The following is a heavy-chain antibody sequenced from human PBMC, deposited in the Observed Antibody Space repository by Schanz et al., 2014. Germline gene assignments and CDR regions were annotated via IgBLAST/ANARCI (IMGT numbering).Heavy chain of an antibody. CDR3: ARDPRFFDRDDLYYFDS. D-gene: IGHD3-3*01. V-gene: IGHV1-18*01. CDR2: ISVYNHNK. Sequence: QIQLVQSGPEVKKPGATVKVSCKASGYIFINSGISWVRQAPGQGLEWMGWISVYNHNKEYDQKFQGRVTMTTDTSTSTHSMTQQDLRSDDTAVYYSARDPRFFDRDDLYYFDSWGQGTLVTVSS. CDR1: GYIFINSG. J-gene: IGHJ4*02.